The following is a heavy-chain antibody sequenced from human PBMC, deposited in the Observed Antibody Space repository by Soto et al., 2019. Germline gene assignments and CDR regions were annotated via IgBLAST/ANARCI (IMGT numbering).Heavy chain of an antibody. D-gene: IGHD3-10*01. CDR2: IYPGDSDA. CDR1: GYSFTSYW. CDR3: PRHRRMVRGLFSPEDYYYYGMDV. V-gene: IGHV5-51*01. J-gene: IGHJ6*02. Sequence: PGESLKISCKGSGYSFTSYWIGWVRQMPGKGLEWMGIIYPGDSDARYSPSFQGQVTISADKSISTAYLQWSSLKASDTAMYYCPRHRRMVRGLFSPEDYYYYGMDVWGQGTTVTVSS.